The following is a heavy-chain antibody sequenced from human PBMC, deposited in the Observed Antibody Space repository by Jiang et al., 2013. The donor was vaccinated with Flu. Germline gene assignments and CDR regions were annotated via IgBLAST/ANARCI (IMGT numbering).Heavy chain of an antibody. CDR3: ARLNYDILTGYYHFDY. CDR1: GGSISSSNW. J-gene: IGHJ4*02. V-gene: IGHV4-4*02. CDR2: IYHSGST. Sequence: PGLVKPSGTLSLTCAVSGGSISSSNWWSWVRQPPGKGLEWIGEIYHSGSTNYNPSLKSRVTISVDTSKNQFSLKLSSVTAADTAVYYCARLNYDILTGYYHFDYWGQGTLVTVSS. D-gene: IGHD3-9*01.